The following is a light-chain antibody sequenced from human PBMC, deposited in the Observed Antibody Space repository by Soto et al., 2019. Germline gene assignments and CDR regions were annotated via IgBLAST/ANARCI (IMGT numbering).Light chain of an antibody. CDR1: QSISGY. CDR2: AAS. J-gene: IGKJ4*01. CDR3: QQSYNTPYT. Sequence: DIQMTQSPSSLSASIGDRVTITCRASQSISGYVSWYQQKPGAAPKILISAASNLRSGVPSRFSGSRSGMDFTLSISDLQLEDLATYYCQQSYNTPYTFGGGTKVEFK. V-gene: IGKV1-39*01.